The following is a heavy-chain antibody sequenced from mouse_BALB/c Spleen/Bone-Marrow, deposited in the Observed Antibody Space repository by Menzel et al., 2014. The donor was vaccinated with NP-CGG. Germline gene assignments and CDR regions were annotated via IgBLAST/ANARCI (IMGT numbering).Heavy chain of an antibody. CDR2: IYPGSGST. D-gene: IGHD3-1*01. J-gene: IGHJ3*01. Sequence: QVQLQQPGAELVKPGTSVKLSCKASGYNFTSYWINWVKLRPGQGLERIGDIYPGSGSTNYNEKFKSKATLTVDTSSSTAYMQLSSLASEDSALYYCARFSQLGLLAYWGQGTLVTVSA. V-gene: IGHV1-55*01. CDR1: GYNFTSYW. CDR3: ARFSQLGLLAY.